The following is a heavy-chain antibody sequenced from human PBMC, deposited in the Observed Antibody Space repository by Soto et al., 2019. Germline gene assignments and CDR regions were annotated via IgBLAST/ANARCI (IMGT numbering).Heavy chain of an antibody. D-gene: IGHD5-18*01. Sequence: GGSLRLSCAASGFTFSTYAMNWVRQAPGKGLEWVAGVSAGGGDISYADSVKGRFTISRDNSKDSLYLQMNSLRAEDSAMFYCVRERSGYSYADSWGQGTLVTVSS. CDR2: VSAGGGDI. V-gene: IGHV3-23*01. CDR3: VRERSGYSYADS. CDR1: GFTFSTYA. J-gene: IGHJ4*02.